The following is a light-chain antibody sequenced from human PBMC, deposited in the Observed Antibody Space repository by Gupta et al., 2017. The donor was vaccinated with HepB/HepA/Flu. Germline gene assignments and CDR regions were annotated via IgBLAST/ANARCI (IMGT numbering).Light chain of an antibody. CDR2: SDN. CDR3: AAWDDSMNGWV. V-gene: IGLV1-44*01. CDR1: SSHIGRNR. Sequence: SVLTQPPSASGTTGQSETISCSGSSSHIGRNRVNGYHQLTATAPTLLVYSDNERDSGVPDRLSGSKSEASASVASSGVQAEDEGDYDCAAWDDSMNGWVFGGGTKLTVL. J-gene: IGLJ3*02.